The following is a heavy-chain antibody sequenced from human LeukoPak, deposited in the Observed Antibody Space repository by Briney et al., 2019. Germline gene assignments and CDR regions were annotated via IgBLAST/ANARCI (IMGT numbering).Heavy chain of an antibody. CDR2: ISYDANNK. J-gene: IGHJ4*02. CDR1: AFTFRTYG. Sequence: PGRSLRLSCAASAFTFRTYGMHWVRQAPGKGLEWVAVISYDANNKYYADSVKGRFTISRDNSKNTLYLQMNSLRPEDTAVYYCAKDRLPARTDGYYFDYWGQGTLVTVSS. V-gene: IGHV3-30*18. CDR3: AKDRLPARTDGYYFDY. D-gene: IGHD1-14*01.